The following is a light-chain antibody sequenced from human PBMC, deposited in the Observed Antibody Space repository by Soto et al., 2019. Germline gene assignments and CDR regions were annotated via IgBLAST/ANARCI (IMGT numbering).Light chain of an antibody. CDR1: SSDVGGYNY. CDR2: EVS. Sequence: QSVLTQPASVSGSPGQSITISCTGTSSDVGGYNYVCWYQQHPGKAPKRLISEVSNRPSGVSNRFSGSKSGNTASLASSVLQAEDEADYYCSSYTSSSPVVFGGGTKLPVL. V-gene: IGLV2-14*01. CDR3: SSYTSSSPVV. J-gene: IGLJ2*01.